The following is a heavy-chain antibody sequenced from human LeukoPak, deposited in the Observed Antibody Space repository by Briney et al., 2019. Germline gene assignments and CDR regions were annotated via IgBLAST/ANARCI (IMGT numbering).Heavy chain of an antibody. CDR1: GFTFSSYG. CDR2: IWYDGSNK. Sequence: GRSLRLSCAASGFTFSSYGMHWVRQAPGKGLEWVAVIWYDGSNKYYADSVKGRFTISRDNSKNTLYLQMNSLRAEDTAVYYCAKPTQDDAFDIWGQGTMVTVSS. J-gene: IGHJ3*02. V-gene: IGHV3-33*06. CDR3: AKPTQDDAFDI.